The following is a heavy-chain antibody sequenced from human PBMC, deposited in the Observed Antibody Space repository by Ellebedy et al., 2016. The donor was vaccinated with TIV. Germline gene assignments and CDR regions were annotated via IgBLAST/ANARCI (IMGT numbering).Heavy chain of an antibody. CDR3: ASRSRSGLVAVGNDYYAMDV. V-gene: IGHV1-46*01. D-gene: IGHD6-13*01. CDR1: GYTFTTFY. J-gene: IGHJ6*02. CDR2: ITPTGGST. Sequence: ASVKVSXXASGYTFTTFYMHWVRQAPGQGLEWMGIITPTGGSTTYAQKFQGRVTMTRDTSTSTVYMELSSLRSEDTAVYYCASRSRSGLVAVGNDYYAMDVWGQGTTVTVSS.